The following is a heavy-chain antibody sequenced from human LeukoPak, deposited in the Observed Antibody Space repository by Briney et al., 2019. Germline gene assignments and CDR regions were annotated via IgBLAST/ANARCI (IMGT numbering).Heavy chain of an antibody. J-gene: IGHJ4*02. CDR2: IYSGGST. D-gene: IGHD6-19*01. CDR1: GFTVSSNY. CDR3: ARDPGSGWFTFFDY. Sequence: GGSLRLSCAASGFTVSSNYMSWVRQAPGKGLEWVSVIYSGGSTYYADSVKGRFTISRDNSKNTLYLQMNSLRAEDTAVYYCARDPGSGWFTFFDYWGQGTLVTVSS. V-gene: IGHV3-53*01.